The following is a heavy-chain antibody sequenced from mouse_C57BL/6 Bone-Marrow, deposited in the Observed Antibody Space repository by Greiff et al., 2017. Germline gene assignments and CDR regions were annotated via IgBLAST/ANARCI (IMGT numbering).Heavy chain of an antibody. J-gene: IGHJ3*01. CDR3: AREGALDGNYGGFAY. CDR1: GYSFTDYN. V-gene: IGHV1-39*01. D-gene: IGHD2-1*01. Sequence: EVQRVESGPELVKPGASVKISCKASGYSFTDYNMNWVKQSNGKSLEWIGVINPNYGTTSYNQKFKGKATLTVDQSSSTAYMQLNSLTSEDSAVYYCAREGALDGNYGGFAYWGQGTLVTVSA. CDR2: INPNYGTT.